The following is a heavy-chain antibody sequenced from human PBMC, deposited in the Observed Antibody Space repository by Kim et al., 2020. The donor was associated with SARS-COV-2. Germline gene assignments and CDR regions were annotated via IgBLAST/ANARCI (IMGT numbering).Heavy chain of an antibody. CDR1: GFTFSRYA. V-gene: IGHV3-23*01. CDR3: AKDHPSSGWPTFGS. J-gene: IGHJ5*02. Sequence: GGSLRLSCAASGFTFSRYAMSWVRQAPGKGPEWIAAVNNGGNAYYANSAKGRFTVSRDNNRNTLDLQMNSLTAEDTALYFCAKDHPSSGWPTFGSWGQG. D-gene: IGHD3-22*01. CDR2: VNNGGNA.